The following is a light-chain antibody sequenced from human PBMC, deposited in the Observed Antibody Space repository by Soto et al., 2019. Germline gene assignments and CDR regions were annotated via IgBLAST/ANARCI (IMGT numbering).Light chain of an antibody. V-gene: IGKV3-11*01. J-gene: IGKJ5*01. CDR1: PSVSNS. Sequence: ESVLTQSPATLSLSPGERATLSCRASPSVSNSLAWYQHKPGQAPRLLIYDASNRATGVPTRFSGSGSGTDFTLTISSLEPEDFAVYYCQQYYDWPITFGQGTRLDIK. CDR3: QQYYDWPIT. CDR2: DAS.